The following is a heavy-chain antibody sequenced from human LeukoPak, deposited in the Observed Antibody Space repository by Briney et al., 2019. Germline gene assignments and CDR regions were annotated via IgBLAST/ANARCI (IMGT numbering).Heavy chain of an antibody. CDR2: VWFDGSHD. D-gene: IGHD3-10*01. V-gene: IGHV3-33*01. CDR1: GFTFNDYG. CDR3: ARDMTHGSESDNPPYSV. Sequence: GGSLRLSCAASGFTFNDYGMHWVRQAPGKGLEWVADVWFDGSHDHYVDSVKGRFSISRDNSKSALYLQMNSLRAEDTAIYYCARDMTHGSESDNPPYSVWGQGTLVTVSS. J-gene: IGHJ4*02.